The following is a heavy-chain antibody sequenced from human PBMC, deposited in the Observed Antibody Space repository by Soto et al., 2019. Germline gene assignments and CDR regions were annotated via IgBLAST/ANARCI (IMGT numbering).Heavy chain of an antibody. J-gene: IGHJ6*02. CDR1: RFTFSNGW. V-gene: IGHV3-15*07. D-gene: IGHD2-2*01. CDR3: NWGSGGGECCSSTSCRKINYYYYGMDV. Sequence: AGRPRTLACAACRFTFSNGWVNWVRQAPGKGLEWFGRIKSKTDGGTTDYAAPVKGRFTISRDDSKNTLYLQMNSLKTEDTAVYYCNWGSGGGECCSSTSCRKINYYYYGMDVRGQGTTVT. CDR2: IKSKTDGGTT.